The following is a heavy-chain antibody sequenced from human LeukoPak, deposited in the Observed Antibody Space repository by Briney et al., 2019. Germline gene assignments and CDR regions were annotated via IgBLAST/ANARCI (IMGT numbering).Heavy chain of an antibody. CDR2: IYPAESDT. D-gene: IGHD4-17*01. V-gene: IGHV5-51*01. Sequence: GASLQISCKGSGFILTSYWIGWVRPLPGKGLEWMGIIYPAESDTRYSPSFQGQVTISADKSISTAYLQWSSLKASDTAMYYCARLPYGDYRANLDYWGQGTLVTVSS. CDR3: ARLPYGDYRANLDY. J-gene: IGHJ4*02. CDR1: GFILTSYW.